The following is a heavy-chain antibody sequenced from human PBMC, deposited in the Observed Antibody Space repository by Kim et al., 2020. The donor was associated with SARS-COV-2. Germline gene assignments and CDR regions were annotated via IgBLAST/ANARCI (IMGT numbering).Heavy chain of an antibody. CDR2: ISASGGRT. J-gene: IGHJ6*02. CDR3: AYHYYGSGRGIDGMDV. Sequence: GGSLRLSCAASGFTFSSYAMSWVRQAPGRGLEWVSAISASGGRTFYADSVKGRFTISRDNSKNTLYLQMNSLRAEDTAVYYCAYHYYGSGRGIDGMDVWGQGTTVTVSS. D-gene: IGHD3-10*01. V-gene: IGHV3-23*01. CDR1: GFTFSSYA.